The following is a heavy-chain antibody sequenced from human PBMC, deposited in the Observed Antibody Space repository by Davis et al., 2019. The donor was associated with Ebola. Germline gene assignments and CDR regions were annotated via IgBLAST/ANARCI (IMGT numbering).Heavy chain of an antibody. D-gene: IGHD6-13*01. CDR1: GYSFTSYW. CDR2: IYPGDSDT. CDR3: ARPAGSRFRNYYYGMDV. V-gene: IGHV5-51*01. Sequence: PGRSLRLSCKGSGYSFTSYWIGWVRQMPGKGLEWMGIIYPGDSDTRYSPSFQGQVTISADKSISTAYLQLSSLKASDTAMYYCARPAGSRFRNYYYGMDVWGQGTTVTVSS. J-gene: IGHJ6*02.